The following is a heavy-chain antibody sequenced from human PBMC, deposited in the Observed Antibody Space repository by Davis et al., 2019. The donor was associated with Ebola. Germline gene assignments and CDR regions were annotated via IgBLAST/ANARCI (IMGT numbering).Heavy chain of an antibody. CDR1: GFTFSSYE. CDR2: ISSSGSTI. J-gene: IGHJ6*02. Sequence: GGSLRLSCAASGFTFSSYEMNWVRQAPGKGLEWVSYISSSGSTIYYADSVKGRFTISRDNAKNSLYLQMNSLRAKDTAVYYCARDSGSYPYYYFYGMDVWGQGTTVTVSS. D-gene: IGHD1-26*01. V-gene: IGHV3-48*03. CDR3: ARDSGSYPYYYFYGMDV.